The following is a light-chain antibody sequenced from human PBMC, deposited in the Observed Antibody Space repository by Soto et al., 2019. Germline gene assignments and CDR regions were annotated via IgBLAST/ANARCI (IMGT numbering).Light chain of an antibody. CDR3: QHYNSYSEA. CDR2: AAS. V-gene: IGKV1-39*01. CDR1: QSISSY. Sequence: DIQMTQSPSSLSASVGDRVTITCLASQSISSYLNWYQQKPGKAPKLLIYAASSLQSGVPSRFSGSGSGTDFTLTISSLQPDDFATYYCQHYNSYSEAFGQGTKV. J-gene: IGKJ1*01.